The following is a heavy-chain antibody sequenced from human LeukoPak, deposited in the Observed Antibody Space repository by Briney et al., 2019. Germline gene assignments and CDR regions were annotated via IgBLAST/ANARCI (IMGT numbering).Heavy chain of an antibody. V-gene: IGHV3-23*01. D-gene: IGHD6-19*01. J-gene: IGHJ5*02. CDR3: AKGAAVTGTRSNWFDP. CDR1: GFTFSSYA. CDR2: ISGTGDST. Sequence: PGGSLRLSCAASGFTFSSYAVSWVRQAPGKGLEWVSTISGTGDSTYYADSVKGRFTISRDNSKNTLYLQMNSLRAEDTAVCYCAKGAAVTGTRSNWFDPWGQGTLVTVSS.